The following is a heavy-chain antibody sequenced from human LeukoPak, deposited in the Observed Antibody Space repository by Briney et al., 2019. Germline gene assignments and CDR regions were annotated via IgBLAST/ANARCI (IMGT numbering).Heavy chain of an antibody. CDR1: GFMISDNY. CDR2: IYRDGRT. CDR3: ARKPGIVGATRYYYYGMDV. D-gene: IGHD1-26*01. V-gene: IGHV3-66*01. Sequence: GGSVRLSCAASGFMISDNYMSWVRQAPGKGLEWVSVIYRDGRTFYTDSVKGRFTISRDNSNNTLYLQMNSLRVEDTAVYYCARKPGIVGATRYYYYGMDVWGQGTTVTVSS. J-gene: IGHJ6*02.